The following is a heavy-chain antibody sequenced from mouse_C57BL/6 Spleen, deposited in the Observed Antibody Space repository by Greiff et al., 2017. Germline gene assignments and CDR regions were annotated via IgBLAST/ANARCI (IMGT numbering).Heavy chain of an antibody. D-gene: IGHD3-3*01. CDR1: GYTFTSYW. CDR2: LSPSDSYT. CDR3: ARKGLALDY. Sequence: QVQLQQPGAELVRPGTSVKLSCTASGYTFTSYWMHWVKQRPGQGLEWIGVLSPSDSYTNYNQKFKGKATLTVAPSSITAYMQLSSLTSGDSAVDYCARKGLALDYWGQGTTLTVSS. V-gene: IGHV1-59*01. J-gene: IGHJ2*01.